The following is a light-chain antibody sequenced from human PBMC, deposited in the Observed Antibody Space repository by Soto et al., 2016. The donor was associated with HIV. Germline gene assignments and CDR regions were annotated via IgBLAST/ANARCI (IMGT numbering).Light chain of an antibody. CDR3: QQLNNYVFT. Sequence: DIQLTQSPAFLSASVGDRVTITCRASQGISSYLAWYQHKPGKAPKLLIYGASILQSGVPSRFSGSGSGTEFTLTISSLQPEDFATYYCQQLNNYVFTFGPGTKVDIK. CDR1: QGISSY. J-gene: IGKJ3*01. CDR2: GAS. V-gene: IGKV1-9*01.